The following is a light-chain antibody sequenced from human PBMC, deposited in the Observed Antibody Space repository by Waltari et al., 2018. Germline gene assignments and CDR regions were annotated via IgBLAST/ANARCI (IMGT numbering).Light chain of an antibody. J-gene: IGKJ1*01. CDR2: GAS. V-gene: IGKV3-20*01. Sequence: EIVLTQSPGPLSLSPGERATLSCRPSQTGSSNFLAWYQQKRGQAPRLLIYGASNRATGIPDRFSGSGSGTHFTLTISRLEPEDFAVYYGQQDGQTFGQGTKVEIK. CDR3: QQDGQT. CDR1: QTGSSNF.